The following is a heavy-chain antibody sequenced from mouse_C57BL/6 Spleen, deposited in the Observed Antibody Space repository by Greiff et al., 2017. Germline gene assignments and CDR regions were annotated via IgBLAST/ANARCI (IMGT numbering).Heavy chain of an antibody. J-gene: IGHJ2*01. V-gene: IGHV1-66*01. CDR1: GYSFTSYY. Sequence: VKLQESGPELVKPGASVKISCKASGYSFTSYYIHWVKQRPGQGLEWIGWIYPGSGNTKYNEKFKGKATLTADTSSSTAYMQLSSLTSEDSAVYYCARGDYGSRYFDYWGQGTTLTVSS. CDR3: ARGDYGSRYFDY. D-gene: IGHD1-1*01. CDR2: IYPGSGNT.